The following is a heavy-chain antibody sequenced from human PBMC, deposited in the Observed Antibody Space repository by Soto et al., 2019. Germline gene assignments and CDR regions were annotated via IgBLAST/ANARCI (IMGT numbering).Heavy chain of an antibody. J-gene: IGHJ4*02. CDR1: GFTFSSYA. CDR2: ISGGGGRT. Sequence: EVQLLESGGGLVQPGGSLRLSCAASGFTFSSYAMSWVRQAPGKGLEWVSTISGGGGRTYYADSVKGRFSISRDNSKNTLYLQMNSLRAEDTALYYCAKRGSGAVAFDYWGRGTLVTVSS. D-gene: IGHD6-19*01. V-gene: IGHV3-23*01. CDR3: AKRGSGAVAFDY.